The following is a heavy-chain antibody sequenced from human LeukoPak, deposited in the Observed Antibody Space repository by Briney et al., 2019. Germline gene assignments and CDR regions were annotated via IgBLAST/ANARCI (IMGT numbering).Heavy chain of an antibody. CDR3: ARSGYSGYDWVGFDY. D-gene: IGHD5-12*01. J-gene: IGHJ4*02. CDR1: GGTFSSYA. Sequence: ASVKVSCKAAGGTFSSYAISGVRQAPGQGLEWMGGIIPIFGTANYAQKFQGRVTITADKSTSTAYMELSSLRSEDTAVYYCARSGYSGYDWVGFDYWGQGTLVTVSS. V-gene: IGHV1-69*06. CDR2: IIPIFGTA.